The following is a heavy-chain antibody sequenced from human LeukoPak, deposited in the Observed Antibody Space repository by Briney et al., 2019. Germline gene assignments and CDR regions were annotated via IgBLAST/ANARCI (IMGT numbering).Heavy chain of an antibody. V-gene: IGHV3-30*09. Sequence: GGSLRLSCAASGFTFTNYAMNWVRQAPGKGLEWVATVSYDGTDTSYADSVKGRFAIFRDDSKNTLYLQMNSLRTEDTAVYYCVRVSGFCTNGVCPSFDPWGQGTLVTVSS. J-gene: IGHJ5*02. D-gene: IGHD2-8*01. CDR1: GFTFTNYA. CDR2: VSYDGTDT. CDR3: VRVSGFCTNGVCPSFDP.